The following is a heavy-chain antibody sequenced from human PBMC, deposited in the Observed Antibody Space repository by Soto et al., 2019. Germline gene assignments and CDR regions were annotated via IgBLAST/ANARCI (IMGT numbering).Heavy chain of an antibody. V-gene: IGHV4-34*01. CDR2: INHSGST. CDR1: GGSFSGYY. CDR3: ARDRGDGYNTTFDY. Sequence: PSETLSLTCAVYGGSFSGYYWSWVRQPPGKGLEWIGEINHSGSTNYNPSLKSRVTISVDTSKNQFSLKLSSVTAADTAVYYCARDRGDGYNTTFDYWGQGPPVT. D-gene: IGHD5-12*01. J-gene: IGHJ4*02.